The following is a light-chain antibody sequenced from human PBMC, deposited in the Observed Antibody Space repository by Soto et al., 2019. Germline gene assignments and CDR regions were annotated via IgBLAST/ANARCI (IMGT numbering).Light chain of an antibody. J-gene: IGKJ1*01. Sequence: DIQMTQSPASLSASVGDRVTITCRASQNIRSFLNWYQQKPGKAPKLLIYGASSLQIGVPSRFSGSGSGTEGTLTISSLQPEDFASYYCQQSYDSPWAFGPGTKVEVK. CDR3: QQSYDSPWA. V-gene: IGKV1-39*01. CDR1: QNIRSF. CDR2: GAS.